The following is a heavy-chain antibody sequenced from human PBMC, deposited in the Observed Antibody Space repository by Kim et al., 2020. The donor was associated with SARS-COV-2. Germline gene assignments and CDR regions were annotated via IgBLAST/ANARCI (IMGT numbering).Heavy chain of an antibody. V-gene: IGHV3-66*01. CDR3: ASPDTAMVTAYYYGMDV. D-gene: IGHD5-18*01. Sequence: KGRFTIPRDNSKNTLYLQMNSLRAEDTAVYYCASPDTAMVTAYYYGMDVWGQGTTVTVSS. J-gene: IGHJ6*02.